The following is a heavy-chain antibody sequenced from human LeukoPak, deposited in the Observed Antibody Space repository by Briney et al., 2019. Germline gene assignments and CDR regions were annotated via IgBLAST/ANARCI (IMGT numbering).Heavy chain of an antibody. Sequence: GGSVEVSCKASGYTFTGYYMHWVRQAPGQGLEWMGWINPNSGGTNYAQKFQGRVTMTRDTSISTAYMELSRLRSDDTAVYYCARVRWNDLDPWFDPWGQGTLVTVSS. CDR1: GYTFTGYY. J-gene: IGHJ5*02. V-gene: IGHV1-2*02. CDR2: INPNSGGT. CDR3: ARVRWNDLDPWFDP. D-gene: IGHD1-1*01.